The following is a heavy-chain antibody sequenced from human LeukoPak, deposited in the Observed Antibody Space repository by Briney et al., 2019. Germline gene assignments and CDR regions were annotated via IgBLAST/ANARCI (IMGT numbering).Heavy chain of an antibody. CDR1: GYTFTSYD. V-gene: IGHV1-8*03. Sequence: ASVKVSCKASGYTFTSYDINWVRQATGQGLEWMGWMNPNSGNTGYAQKFQGRVTITRNTSISTAYKELSSLRSEDTAVYYCARRGRVVVPDYYYYYYMDVWGKGTTVTVSS. J-gene: IGHJ6*03. CDR3: ARRGRVVVPDYYYYYYMDV. CDR2: MNPNSGNT. D-gene: IGHD2-2*01.